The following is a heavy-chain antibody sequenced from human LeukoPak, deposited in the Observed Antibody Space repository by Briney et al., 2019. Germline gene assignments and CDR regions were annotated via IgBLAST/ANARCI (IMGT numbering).Heavy chain of an antibody. CDR2: ISSSGSTI. CDR3: ARRWNARLYNWFDP. J-gene: IGHJ5*02. D-gene: IGHD1-1*01. Sequence: GGSLRLSCAASGFTFSSYAMNWVRQAPGKGLEWVSYISSSGSTIYYADSVKGRFTISRDNAKNSLYLQMNSLRAEDTAMYYCARRWNARLYNWFDPWGQGTLVTVSS. V-gene: IGHV3-48*04. CDR1: GFTFSSYA.